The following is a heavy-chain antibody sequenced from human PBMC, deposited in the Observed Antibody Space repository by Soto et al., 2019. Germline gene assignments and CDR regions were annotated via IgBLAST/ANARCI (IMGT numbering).Heavy chain of an antibody. D-gene: IGHD3-10*01. J-gene: IGHJ4*02. CDR3: ARGTYYYGSGSHYYFDY. Sequence: ASVKVSCKASGGTFSSYTISWVRQAPGQGLEWMGRIIPILGIANYARKFQGRVTITADKSTSTAYMELSSLRSEDTAVYYCARGTYYYGSGSHYYFDYWGQGTLVTVSS. V-gene: IGHV1-69*02. CDR2: IIPILGIA. CDR1: GGTFSSYT.